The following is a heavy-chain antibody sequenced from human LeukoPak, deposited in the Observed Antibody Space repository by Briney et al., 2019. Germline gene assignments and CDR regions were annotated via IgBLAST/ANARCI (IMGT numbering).Heavy chain of an antibody. CDR2: ISAYNGNT. D-gene: IGHD3-10*01. J-gene: IGHJ4*02. Sequence: ASVTVSCKASGYTFTSYGISWVRQAPGPGLEWMGWISAYNGNTNYAQKLQGRVSITTDTSTSTAYMELRSLRSDDTAGYYCAREGQYYGPGGDYWGQGTLVTVSS. CDR3: AREGQYYGPGGDY. CDR1: GYTFTSYG. V-gene: IGHV1-18*01.